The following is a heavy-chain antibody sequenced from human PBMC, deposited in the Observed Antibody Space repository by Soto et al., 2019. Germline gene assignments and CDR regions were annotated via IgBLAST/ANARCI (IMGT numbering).Heavy chain of an antibody. CDR1: GYTFTSYA. CDR2: INADNGNT. CDR3: ARDRSIAARRDGMDV. V-gene: IGHV1-3*01. J-gene: IGHJ6*02. Sequence: ASVKVSCKASGYTFTSYAMHWVRQAPGQRLEWMGWINADNGNTKYSQKFQGRVTITRDTSASTAYMELSSLRSEDTAVYYCARDRSIAARRDGMDVWGQGTTVTVSS. D-gene: IGHD6-6*01.